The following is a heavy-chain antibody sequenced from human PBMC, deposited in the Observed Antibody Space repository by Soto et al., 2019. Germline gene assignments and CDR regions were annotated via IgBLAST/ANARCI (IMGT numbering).Heavy chain of an antibody. CDR2: VYISGGT. V-gene: IGHV4-4*07. Sequence: SENLSLTCTVSGGSMSSYYCTWIRQPAGKGLEWIGRVYISGGTHYNPSLKSRVTISLDTSKNQFSLRLLSVTDADTAVYYCARGQRFSDWFDPWGQGTLVTVSS. J-gene: IGHJ5*02. D-gene: IGHD3-3*01. CDR1: GGSMSSYY. CDR3: ARGQRFSDWFDP.